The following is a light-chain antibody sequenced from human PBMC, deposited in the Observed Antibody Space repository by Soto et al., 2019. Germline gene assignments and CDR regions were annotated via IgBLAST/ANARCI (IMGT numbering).Light chain of an antibody. CDR3: QHYNNWPYT. Sequence: EIVLTQSPGTLSLSPGERATLSCRASQSVSSSYLAWYQQKPGQAPRLLIYGASSRATGIPDRFSGSGSGTDFTLTISRLEPEDFAVYYCQHYNNWPYTFGQGTKLEIK. V-gene: IGKV3-20*01. CDR2: GAS. CDR1: QSVSSSY. J-gene: IGKJ2*01.